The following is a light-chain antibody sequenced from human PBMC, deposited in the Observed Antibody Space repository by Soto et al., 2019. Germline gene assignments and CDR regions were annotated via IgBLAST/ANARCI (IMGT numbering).Light chain of an antibody. CDR2: GAS. V-gene: IGKV3-20*01. J-gene: IGKJ1*01. Sequence: EIVLTQPPGTLSLSPGERATLSCRASQSVSSSYLTWYQQKPGQAPRLLIYGASSRATGIPDRFSGSGSGTDFTLTISRLEPEDFAVYYCQHYGTSRTFGRGTKVKIK. CDR1: QSVSSSY. CDR3: QHYGTSRT.